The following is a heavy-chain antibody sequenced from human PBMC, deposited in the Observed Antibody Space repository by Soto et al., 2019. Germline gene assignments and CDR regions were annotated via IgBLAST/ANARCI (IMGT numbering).Heavy chain of an antibody. CDR3: ARGYGTARRWFDF. CDR2: IFHSGAT. CDR1: GASVSSGDW. J-gene: IGHJ5*01. V-gene: IGHV4-4*02. Sequence: PSETLSLTCAVSGASVSSGDWWTWVRQSPGKGPECIGEIFHSGATNYNPSLKSRVDISMDKSKNQFSLRLTSVTAAGTAVYYCARGYGTARRWFDFWGQGTLVTVSS. D-gene: IGHD5-18*01.